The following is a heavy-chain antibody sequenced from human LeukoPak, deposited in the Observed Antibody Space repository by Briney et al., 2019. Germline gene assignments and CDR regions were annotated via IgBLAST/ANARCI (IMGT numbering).Heavy chain of an antibody. J-gene: IGHJ5*01. CDR2: IKSDGSST. CDR3: VRAWRFDF. Sequence: GGSLRLSCAASGFTFSTYWMFGVRQAPGKGLVWVSRIKSDGSSTTYADSVKGRFTISRDNAKNTLYLQMNSLRAEDTAMYYCVRAWRFDFWGQGMLVTVSS. CDR1: GFTFSTYW. D-gene: IGHD1-1*01. V-gene: IGHV3-74*01.